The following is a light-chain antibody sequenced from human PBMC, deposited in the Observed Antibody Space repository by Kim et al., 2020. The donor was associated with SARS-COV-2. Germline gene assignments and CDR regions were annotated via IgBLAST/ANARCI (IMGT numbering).Light chain of an antibody. J-gene: IGKJ1*01. CDR3: QQYGSSPWT. CDR2: GAS. V-gene: IGKV3-20*01. Sequence: EIVLTQSPGTLSLSPGERATLSCRASQSVSSSYLAWYQQKPGQAPRLLIYGASSRATGIADRFSGSGSGTDFTLTTSRLEPEDSAVYYCQQYGSSPWTFGQGTKVDIK. CDR1: QSVSSSY.